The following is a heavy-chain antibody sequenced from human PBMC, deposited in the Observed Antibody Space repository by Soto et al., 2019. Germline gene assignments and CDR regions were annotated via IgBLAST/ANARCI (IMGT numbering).Heavy chain of an antibody. Sequence: GASVKVSCKASGFTFTSSAVQWVRQARGQRLEWIGWIVVGSGNTNYAQKFQERVTITRDMSTSTAYMELSSLRSEDTAVYYCAAYIVVVPAAKVNSGFDIWGQGTMVTVSS. J-gene: IGHJ3*02. CDR1: GFTFTSSA. CDR3: AAYIVVVPAAKVNSGFDI. V-gene: IGHV1-58*01. CDR2: IVVGSGNT. D-gene: IGHD2-2*01.